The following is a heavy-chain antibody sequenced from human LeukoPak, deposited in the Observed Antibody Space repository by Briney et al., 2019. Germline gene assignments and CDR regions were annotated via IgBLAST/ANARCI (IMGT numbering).Heavy chain of an antibody. D-gene: IGHD6-19*01. CDR1: GGSISSYY. CDR2: IYISGST. Sequence: PSETMSLTCTVSGGSISSYYWSWIRQPAGKGLEWIGRIYISGSTNYNPSLKSRVTMSVDTSKNQFSLKLSSLTAADTAVYYCARVSVAGTAFDIWGQGTMVTVSS. V-gene: IGHV4-4*07. J-gene: IGHJ3*02. CDR3: ARVSVAGTAFDI.